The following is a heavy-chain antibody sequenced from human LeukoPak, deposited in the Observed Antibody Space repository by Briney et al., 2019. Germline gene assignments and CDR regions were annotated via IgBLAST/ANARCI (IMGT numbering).Heavy chain of an antibody. CDR3: ARVFDYGDFQAR. D-gene: IGHD4-17*01. V-gene: IGHV1-2*06. CDR2: INPNSGGT. J-gene: IGHJ4*02. Sequence: GASVKVSCKASGYTFTGYYMHWVRQAPGQGLEWMGRINPNSGGTNYAQQFQGRVTMTTDTSITTAYMELSRLKSDDTAVYYCARVFDYGDFQARWGQGTLVSVFS. CDR1: GYTFTGYY.